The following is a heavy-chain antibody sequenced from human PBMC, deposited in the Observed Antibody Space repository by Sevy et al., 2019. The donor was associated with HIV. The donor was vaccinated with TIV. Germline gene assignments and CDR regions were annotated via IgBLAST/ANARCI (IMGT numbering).Heavy chain of an antibody. CDR2: IWYDGSNK. J-gene: IGHJ6*02. V-gene: IGHV3-33*01. CDR1: GFTFSSYG. CDR3: ARGLQAGSYRAYYYYYYGMDV. D-gene: IGHD1-26*01. Sequence: GGSLRLSCAASGFTFSSYGMHWVRQAPGKGLEWVAVIWYDGSNKYYADSVKGRFTISRDNSKNTLYLQMNSLRAEDTAVYYCARGLQAGSYRAYYYYYYGMDVWGQGTTVTDSS.